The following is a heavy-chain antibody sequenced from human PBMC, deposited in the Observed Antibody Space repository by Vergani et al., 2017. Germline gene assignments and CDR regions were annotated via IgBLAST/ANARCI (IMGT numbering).Heavy chain of an antibody. CDR3: ARDLGSYYYDSSGYYGGFDY. CDR2: ISSSGSTI. D-gene: IGHD3-22*01. J-gene: IGHJ4*02. CDR1: GFTFSDYY. Sequence: VQLLESGGGLVKPGGSLRLSCAASGFTFSDYYMSWIRQAPGKGLEWVSYISSSGSTIYYADSVKGRFTISRDNAKNSLYLQMNSLRAEDTAVYYCARDLGSYYYDSSGYYGGFDYWGQGTLVTVSS. V-gene: IGHV3-11*01.